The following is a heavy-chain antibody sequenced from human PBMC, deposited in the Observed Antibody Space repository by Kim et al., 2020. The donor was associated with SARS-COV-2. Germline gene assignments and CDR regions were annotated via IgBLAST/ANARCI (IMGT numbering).Heavy chain of an antibody. CDR2: IYYSGST. CDR1: GGSISSYY. CDR3: ARDRHAGNYYYYGMDV. Sequence: SETLSLTCTVSGGSISSYYWSWIRQPPGKGLEWIGYIYYSGSTNYNPAPKSRVTISVNTSKNQFSLKLSSVTAAEAAVYYCARDRHAGNYYYYGMDVWGQGTTATVSS. J-gene: IGHJ6*02. V-gene: IGHV4-59*01.